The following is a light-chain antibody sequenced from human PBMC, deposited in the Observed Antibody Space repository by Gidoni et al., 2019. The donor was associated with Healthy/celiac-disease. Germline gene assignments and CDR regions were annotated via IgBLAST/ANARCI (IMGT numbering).Light chain of an antibody. V-gene: IGLV3-25*03. CDR3: QSADSSGTWV. CDR2: KDR. Sequence: YELTQPPSVSVSPGQTARITCSGDALPKQYAYWYQQKPGQAPVLGIYKDRERPSGIPERFSGSSSGTTVTLTISGVQAEDEADYYCQSADSSGTWVFGGGTKLTVL. CDR1: ALPKQY. J-gene: IGLJ3*02.